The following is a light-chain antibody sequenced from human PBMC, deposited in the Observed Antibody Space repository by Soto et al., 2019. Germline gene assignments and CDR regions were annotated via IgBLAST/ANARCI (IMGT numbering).Light chain of an antibody. CDR3: QQRRNWPPST. V-gene: IGKV3-11*01. CDR2: DAS. CDR1: QSVSSY. J-gene: IGKJ2*01. Sequence: EIVLTQSPATLSLSPGERTTLSCRASQSVSSYLAWYQQKPDQAPRLLIYDASNRATCIPARFSGSGSGTDFTLTISSRKLEDFAVYYCQQRRNWPPSTFGHGTKLEIK.